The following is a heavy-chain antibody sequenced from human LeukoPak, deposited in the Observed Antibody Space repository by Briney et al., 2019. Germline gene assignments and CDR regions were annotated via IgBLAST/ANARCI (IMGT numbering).Heavy chain of an antibody. Sequence: PSETLSLTCTVSGGSLSSNNYFWGWIRQPPGKRLEWIGSIYDRGSTYYDPSLKSRVTISVDTSKNQFSLKLNSVTAADTAMYYCQSRFLEWLLDYWGQGTLVTVSS. J-gene: IGHJ4*02. CDR3: QSRFLEWLLDY. CDR1: GGSLSSNNYF. CDR2: IYDRGST. V-gene: IGHV4-39*01. D-gene: IGHD3-3*01.